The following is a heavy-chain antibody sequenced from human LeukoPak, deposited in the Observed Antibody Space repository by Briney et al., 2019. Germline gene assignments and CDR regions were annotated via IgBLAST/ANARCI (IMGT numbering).Heavy chain of an antibody. Sequence: GGSLRLSCTASGFTFGDYAMSWFRQAPGGGREWVGFIRSKSYGGTTEYAASVKGRFTISRDDSKSIAYLKMNSLKTEDTAVYYCTRDRSHLDYWGQGTLVTVSS. V-gene: IGHV3-49*03. CDR1: GFTFGDYA. J-gene: IGHJ4*02. CDR2: IRSKSYGGTT. CDR3: TRDRSHLDY.